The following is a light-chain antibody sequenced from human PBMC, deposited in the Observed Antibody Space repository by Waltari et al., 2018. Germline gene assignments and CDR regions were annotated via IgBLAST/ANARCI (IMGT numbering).Light chain of an antibody. CDR3: LLYMGSGIWV. CDR2: KIN. V-gene: IGLV8-61*01. Sequence: QTVVLPEPSVSVSPVGTVTLKCVFSSVSISSNPYVSWYPQSPGQAPRTLVYKINSRSSGVPDRFSGSMFGNRAALTITGAQEEDESEYYCLLYMGSGIWVFGGGTKLTVL. J-gene: IGLJ3*02. CDR1: SVSISSNPY.